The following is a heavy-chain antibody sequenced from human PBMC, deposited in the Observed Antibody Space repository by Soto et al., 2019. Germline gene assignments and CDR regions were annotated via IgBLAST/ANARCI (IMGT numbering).Heavy chain of an antibody. V-gene: IGHV3-21*06. J-gene: IGHJ4*02. CDR3: ARESEDLTSNFDY. CDR1: GFTFTRYS. Sequence: EVPLVESGGGLVKPGGSLRLSCAASGFTFTRYSMNWVRQAPGKGLEWVSSISSTTNYIYYGDSMKGRFTISRDNAKNYLYLEMTSLRAEDTAVYYCARESEDLTSNFDYWSQGTLVTVSS. CDR2: ISSTTNYI.